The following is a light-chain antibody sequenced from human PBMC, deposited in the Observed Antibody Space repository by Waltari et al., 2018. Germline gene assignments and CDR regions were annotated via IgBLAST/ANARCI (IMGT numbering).Light chain of an antibody. CDR3: QQYYYWPLT. V-gene: IGKV3-15*01. CDR2: SAS. J-gene: IGKJ4*01. Sequence: EIVMTQSPATLSVSPGERATLSCRASQSVGSKIAWYQQKPGQAPRLLIYSASTGATDIPARFSGSGSGTDFTLIISSLQSEDFADYYCQQYYYWPLTFGGGTKVEIK. CDR1: QSVGSK.